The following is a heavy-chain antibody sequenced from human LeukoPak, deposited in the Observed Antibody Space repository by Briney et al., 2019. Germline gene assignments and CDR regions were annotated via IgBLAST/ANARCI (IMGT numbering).Heavy chain of an antibody. D-gene: IGHD5-24*01. CDR2: IIPIFGTA. V-gene: IGHV1-69*06. CDR3: ARVGLRDGYNPLPFDY. CDR1: GGTFSSYA. J-gene: IGHJ4*02. Sequence: VASVKVSCKASGGTFSSYAISWVRQAPGQGLEWMGRIIPIFGTANYAQKFQGRVTITADKSTSTAYMELSSLRSEDTAVYYCARVGLRDGYNPLPFDYWGQGTLVTVSS.